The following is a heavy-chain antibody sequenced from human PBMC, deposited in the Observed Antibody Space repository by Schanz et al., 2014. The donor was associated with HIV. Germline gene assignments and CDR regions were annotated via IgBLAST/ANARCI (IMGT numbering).Heavy chain of an antibody. J-gene: IGHJ6*02. CDR2: ISRDGTNT. CDR1: GFTLNSYD. V-gene: IGHV3-NL1*01. D-gene: IGHD1-7*01. CDR3: AKDRITGTTGVPYYYYGMDV. Sequence: MQVVESGGGLVKPGGSLRLSCAASGFTLNSYDMNWVRQTPWKGLEWVSSISRDGTNTYYADSVRGRFTISRDISKNTLYLQMNSLRAEDTAVYYCAKDRITGTTGVPYYYYGMDVWGQGTTVTVSS.